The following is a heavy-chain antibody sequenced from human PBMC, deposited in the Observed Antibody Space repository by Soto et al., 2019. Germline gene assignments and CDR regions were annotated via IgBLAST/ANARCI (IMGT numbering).Heavy chain of an antibody. CDR3: ARARGGWYPAGFDY. D-gene: IGHD6-19*01. Sequence: QVQLQESGPGLVKPSQTLSLTCTVSGGSISSGDYYWSWIRQPPGKGLEWIGYVYYSGGTYYIPSLKSRVTISVDTSKNQFSLKLSSVTAADTAVYYCARARGGWYPAGFDYWGQGTLVTVSS. V-gene: IGHV4-30-4*01. CDR2: VYYSGGT. J-gene: IGHJ4*02. CDR1: GGSISSGDYY.